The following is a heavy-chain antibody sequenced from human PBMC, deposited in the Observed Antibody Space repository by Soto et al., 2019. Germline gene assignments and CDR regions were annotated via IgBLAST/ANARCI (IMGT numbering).Heavy chain of an antibody. CDR2: IYYSGST. CDR1: GGSISSSSYY. V-gene: IGHV4-39*01. D-gene: IGHD3-9*01. CDR3: ARNRQGIRYFTYYFDY. J-gene: IGHJ4*02. Sequence: PSETLSLTCTVSGGSISSSSYYWGWIRQTPGKGLEWIGSIYYSGSTYYNPSLKSRVTISVDTSKNQFSLKLSSVTAADTAVYYCARNRQGIRYFTYYFDYWGQGTLVTVSS.